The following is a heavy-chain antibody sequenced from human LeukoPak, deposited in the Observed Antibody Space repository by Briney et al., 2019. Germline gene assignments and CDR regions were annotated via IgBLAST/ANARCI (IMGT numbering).Heavy chain of an antibody. D-gene: IGHD3-3*01. CDR1: GLTFSSNA. V-gene: IGHV3-30-3*01. J-gene: IGHJ4*02. CDR3: AGGQIFGVVYDY. CDR2: ISYDGSNK. Sequence: GGSLRLSCAASGLTFSSNAKHWVRQAPGKGLERVAVISYDGSNKYYADSVKGRFTISRDNSKNTLYLQMNSLRAEVTVVYYCAGGQIFGVVYDYWGQGTLVTVSS.